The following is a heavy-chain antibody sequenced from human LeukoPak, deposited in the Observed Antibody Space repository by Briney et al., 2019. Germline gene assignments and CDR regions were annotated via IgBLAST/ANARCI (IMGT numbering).Heavy chain of an antibody. D-gene: IGHD4-23*01. CDR2: IWYDGSNK. V-gene: IGHV3-33*01. J-gene: IGHJ4*02. CDR3: ARGGAHGGRGFFDY. CDR1: GFSISSYG. Sequence: PGGSLRLSCATSGFSISSYGMHWVRQAPGKGLEWVAVIWYDGSNKCYADSVKGRFTISRDNSKNTLYLQVDSLRAEDTAVYYCARGGAHGGRGFFDYWGQGTLVTVSS.